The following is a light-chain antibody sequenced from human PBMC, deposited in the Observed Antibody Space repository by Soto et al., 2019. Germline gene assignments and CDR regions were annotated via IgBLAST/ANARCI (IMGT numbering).Light chain of an antibody. J-gene: IGLJ1*01. CDR3: SSYTSSSTLGGV. V-gene: IGLV2-14*01. Sequence: QSALTQPASVSGSPEQSITISCTGTSSDVGGYNYVSWYQQLPGKAPKLMIYDVSNRPSGVSNRFSGSKSGNTASLTISGLQAEDEADYYCSSYTSSSTLGGVFGTGTKLTVL. CDR2: DVS. CDR1: SSDVGGYNY.